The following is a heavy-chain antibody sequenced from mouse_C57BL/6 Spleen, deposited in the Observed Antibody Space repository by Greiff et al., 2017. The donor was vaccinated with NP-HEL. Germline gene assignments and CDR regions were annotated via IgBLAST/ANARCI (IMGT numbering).Heavy chain of an antibody. J-gene: IGHJ2*01. Sequence: EVKVIESGGGLVQPKGSLKLSCAASGFSFNTYAMNWVRQAPGKGLEWVARIRSKSNNYATYYADSVKDRFTISRDDSESMLYLQMNNLKTEDTAMYYCVRSILLDYWGQGTTLTVSS. CDR3: VRSILLDY. CDR1: GFSFNTYA. CDR2: IRSKSNNYAT. V-gene: IGHV10-1*01.